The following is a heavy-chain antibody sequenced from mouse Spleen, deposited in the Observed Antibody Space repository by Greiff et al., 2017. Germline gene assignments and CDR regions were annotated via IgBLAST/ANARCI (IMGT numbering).Heavy chain of an antibody. CDR2: ISSGGSYT. CDR3: ARPLSNTPHFDY. J-gene: IGHJ2*01. CDR1: GFTFSSYG. Sequence: EVQRVESGGDLVKPGGSLKLSCAASGFTFSSYGMSWVRQTPDKRLEWVATISSGGSYTYYPDSVKGRFTISRDNAKNTLYLQMSSLKSEDTAMYYCARPLSNTPHFDYWGQGTTLTVSS. D-gene: IGHD2-5*01. V-gene: IGHV5-6*01.